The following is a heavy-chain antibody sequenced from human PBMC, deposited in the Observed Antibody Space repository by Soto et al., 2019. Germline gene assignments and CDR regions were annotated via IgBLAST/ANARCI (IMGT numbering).Heavy chain of an antibody. CDR3: ARDRYGGFDY. Sequence: SETLSLTCSVSGGSINRKSYFWGWIRQTPGKGLEWIASINYVGKTYYSPSLKSRLAISVDTSKNQFSLRLSSVTAADTAVYYCARDRYGGFDYWGLGTLVTVSS. D-gene: IGHD3-9*01. CDR1: GGSINRKSYF. J-gene: IGHJ4*02. V-gene: IGHV4-39*02. CDR2: INYVGKT.